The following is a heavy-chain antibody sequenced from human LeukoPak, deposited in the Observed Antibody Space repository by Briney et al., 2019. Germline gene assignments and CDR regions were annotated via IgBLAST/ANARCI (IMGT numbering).Heavy chain of an antibody. V-gene: IGHV1-69*05. Sequence: GSSVKVSCKASGGTFNSYAISWVRQAPGQGLEWMGGIIPIFGTANHAQKFQGRVTITTDESTSTAYMELSSLRSEDTAVYYCARDSRYSHSAGAFDIWGQGTKVTVSS. D-gene: IGHD5-12*01. CDR1: GGTFNSYA. J-gene: IGHJ3*02. CDR3: ARDSRYSHSAGAFDI. CDR2: IIPIFGTA.